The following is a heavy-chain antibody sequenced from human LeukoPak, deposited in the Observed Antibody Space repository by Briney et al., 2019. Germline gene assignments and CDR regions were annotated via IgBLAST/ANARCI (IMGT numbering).Heavy chain of an antibody. CDR2: IIPILGIA. V-gene: IGHV1-69*04. CDR1: GGTFSSYA. CDR3: ARDYDGDYSFDY. Sequence: SVKVSCKASGGTFSSYAISWVRQAPGQGLEWMGRIIPILGIANYAQKFQGRVTITADKSTSTAYMELSSLRSEDTAVYYCARDYDGDYSFDYWGQGTLVTVSS. D-gene: IGHD4-17*01. J-gene: IGHJ4*02.